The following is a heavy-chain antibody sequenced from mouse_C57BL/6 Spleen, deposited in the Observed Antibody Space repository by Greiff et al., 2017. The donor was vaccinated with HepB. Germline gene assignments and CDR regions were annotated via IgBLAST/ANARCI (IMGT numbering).Heavy chain of an antibody. CDR3: ARGRDFDY. Sequence: EVQLQQSGGGLVKPGGSLKLSCAASGFTFSDYGMHWVRQAPEKGLEWVAYISSGSSTIYYADTVKGRSTISRDNAKNTLFLQMTRLRSEDTAMYYCARGRDFDYWGQGTTLTVSS. J-gene: IGHJ2*01. V-gene: IGHV5-17*01. CDR2: ISSGSSTI. CDR1: GFTFSDYG.